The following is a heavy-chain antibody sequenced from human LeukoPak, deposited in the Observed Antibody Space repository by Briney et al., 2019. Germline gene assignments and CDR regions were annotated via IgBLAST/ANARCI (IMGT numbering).Heavy chain of an antibody. V-gene: IGHV3-33*08. D-gene: IGHD3-3*02. J-gene: IGHJ6*02. CDR3: ARELTISNDYYYYGMDV. CDR1: GFTFSTYG. CDR2: IWYDGSNK. Sequence: GGSLRLSCAASGFTFSTYGMHWVRQAPGKGLEWVAVIWYDGSNKYYADSVKGRFTISRDNSKNTLYLQMNSLRAEDTAVYYCARELTISNDYYYYGMDVWGQGTTVTVSS.